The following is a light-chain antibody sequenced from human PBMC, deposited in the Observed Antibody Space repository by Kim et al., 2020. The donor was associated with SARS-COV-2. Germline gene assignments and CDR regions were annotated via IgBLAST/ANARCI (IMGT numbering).Light chain of an antibody. J-gene: IGLJ2*01. V-gene: IGLV3-1*01. CDR1: KLGDKY. CDR2: QDS. CDR3: QAWDSSTGV. Sequence: SYELTQPPSVSVSPGQTASITCSGDKLGDKYACWYQQKPGQSPVLVIYQDSKRPSGIPERFSGCNSGNTATLTISGTQAMDEADYYCQAWDSSTGVFGGG.